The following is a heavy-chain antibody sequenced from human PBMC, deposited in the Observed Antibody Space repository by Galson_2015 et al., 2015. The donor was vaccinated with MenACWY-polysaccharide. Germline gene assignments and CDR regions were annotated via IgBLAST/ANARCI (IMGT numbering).Heavy chain of an antibody. D-gene: IGHD1-20*01. J-gene: IGHJ4*02. CDR1: GFTVSSNY. CDR3: AREREGITGTPYFDY. CDR2: IYSGGST. V-gene: IGHV3-53*01. Sequence: SLRLSCAASGFTVSSNYMSWVRQAPGKGLEWVSVIYSGGSTYYADSVKGRFTISRDNSKNTLYLQMNSLRAEDTAVYYCAREREGITGTPYFDYWGQGTLVTVSS.